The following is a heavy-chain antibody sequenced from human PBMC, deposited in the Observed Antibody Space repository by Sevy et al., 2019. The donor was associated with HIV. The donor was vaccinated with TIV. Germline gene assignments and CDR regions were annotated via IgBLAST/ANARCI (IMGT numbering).Heavy chain of an antibody. J-gene: IGHJ5*02. V-gene: IGHV3-9*01. CDR3: TKGAFWSDSYVDYENWFDP. Sequence: GGSLRLSCAASGFTFNVNAMHWVQQAPGKGLEWVSGISWNTAIIYYADSVKGRFTISRDNAKNSLYLQMNSLRSEDTAFYYCTKGAFWSDSYVDYENWFDPWGQGTLVTVSS. D-gene: IGHD3-3*01. CDR2: ISWNTAII. CDR1: GFTFNVNA.